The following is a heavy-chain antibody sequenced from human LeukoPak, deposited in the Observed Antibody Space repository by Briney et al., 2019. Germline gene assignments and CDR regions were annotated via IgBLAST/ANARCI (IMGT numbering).Heavy chain of an antibody. CDR2: ISAYNGNT. CDR1: GYTFSSYG. J-gene: IGHJ4*02. V-gene: IGHV1-18*01. D-gene: IGHD4-23*01. Sequence: GASVKVSCKASGYTFSSYGISWVRQAPGQGLEWMGWISAYNGNTNYAQKLQGRVTMTTDTSTSTAHMELRSLRSDDTAVYYCARDGYGGEFDYWGQGTLVTVSS. CDR3: ARDGYGGEFDY.